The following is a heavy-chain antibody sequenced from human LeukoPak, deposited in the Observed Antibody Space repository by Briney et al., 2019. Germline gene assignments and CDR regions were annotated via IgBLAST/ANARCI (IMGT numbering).Heavy chain of an antibody. CDR1: GSTVSSNY. CDR2: IYSGGYT. CDR3: ARVYGDHQYFQH. D-gene: IGHD4-17*01. V-gene: IGHV3-53*01. Sequence: PGGSLRLSCAASGSTVSSNYMSWVRQAPGKGLEWVSVIYSGGYTYYAASVKGRFTLSRDNSKNTLYLQMNSLRAEDTAVYYCARVYGDHQYFQHWGQGTLVTVSS. J-gene: IGHJ1*01.